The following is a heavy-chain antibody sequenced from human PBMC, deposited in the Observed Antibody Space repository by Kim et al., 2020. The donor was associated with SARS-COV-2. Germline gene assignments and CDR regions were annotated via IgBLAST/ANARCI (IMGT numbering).Heavy chain of an antibody. CDR3: VAERGGREFHN. D-gene: IGHD2-15*01. CDR2: IPYDGRSQ. Sequence: GGSLRLSCVGSGFSFSSHDMHWVRQAPGKGLEWVAYIPYDGRSQYYPDSVKGQFSISRDNSRNTLFLQMNSLRAEDTAIYYCVAERGGREFHNWGQGTLVTVSS. V-gene: IGHV3-30*02. CDR1: GFSFSSHD. J-gene: IGHJ4*02.